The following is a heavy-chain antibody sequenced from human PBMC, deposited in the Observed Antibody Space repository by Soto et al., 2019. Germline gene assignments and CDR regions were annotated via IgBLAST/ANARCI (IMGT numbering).Heavy chain of an antibody. CDR3: ARAPDIVVVPAAMPGGSVDYYYYYYMDV. CDR2: ISAYNGNT. V-gene: IGHV1-18*01. J-gene: IGHJ6*03. Sequence: ASVKVSCKASGYTFTSYGISWVRQAPGQGLEWMGWISAYNGNTNYAQKLQGRVTMTTDTSTSTAYMELRSLRSDDTAVYYCARAPDIVVVPAAMPGGSVDYYYYYYMDVWGKGTTVTVSS. CDR1: GYTFTSYG. D-gene: IGHD2-2*01.